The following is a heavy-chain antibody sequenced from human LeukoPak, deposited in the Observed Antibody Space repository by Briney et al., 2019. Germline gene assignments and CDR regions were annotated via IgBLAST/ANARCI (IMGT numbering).Heavy chain of an antibody. CDR1: GFTFSSYA. Sequence: GGSLRLSCAASGFTFSSYAMHWVRQAPGKGLEWVAVMSYDGSNKNYADSVKGRFTISRDNSKNTLYLQMNSLRAEDTAVYYCARDPMPGIAVAGTKFDYWGQGTLVTVSS. CDR3: ARDPMPGIAVAGTKFDY. CDR2: MSYDGSNK. J-gene: IGHJ4*02. V-gene: IGHV3-30*04. D-gene: IGHD6-19*01.